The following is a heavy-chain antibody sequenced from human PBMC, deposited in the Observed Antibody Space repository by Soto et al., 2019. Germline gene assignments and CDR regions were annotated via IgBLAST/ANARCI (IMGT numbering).Heavy chain of an antibody. CDR1: GYTFTGYF. J-gene: IGHJ5*02. D-gene: IGHD3-16*01. Sequence: QVQLLQSGAEVKKPGASVKVSCKASGYTFTGYFMHWVRQAPGEGLEWMGWIDPNSGATKYAPKFQGRVTMTRDTSNRTAYLELSRLISDDTAIYYCARGGGTTLAPLPWGQGTPVTVSS. CDR2: IDPNSGAT. CDR3: ARGGGTTLAPLP. V-gene: IGHV1-2*02.